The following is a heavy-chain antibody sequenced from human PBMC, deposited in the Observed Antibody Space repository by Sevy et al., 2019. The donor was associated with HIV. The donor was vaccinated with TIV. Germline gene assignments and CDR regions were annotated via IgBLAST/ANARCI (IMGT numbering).Heavy chain of an antibody. CDR3: ASPRSAFGPLDD. D-gene: IGHD3-16*01. J-gene: IGHJ4*02. CDR2: ISYDGSKK. V-gene: IGHV3-30*03. CDR1: GFTFSSHG. Sequence: GGSLRLSCAASGFTFSSHGMHWVRQAPGKGLEWVAFISYDGSKKYYTDSVKGRFTISRDNAKNTVYLQMNSLRAEDTAVYSCASPRSAFGPLDDWGQGTLVTVSS.